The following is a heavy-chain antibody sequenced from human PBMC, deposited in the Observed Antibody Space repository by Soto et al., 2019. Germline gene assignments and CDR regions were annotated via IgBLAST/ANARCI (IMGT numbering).Heavy chain of an antibody. CDR3: ARDLMGDRGRGDAFDI. J-gene: IGHJ3*02. CDR2: ISSSSSYI. CDR1: GFTFSSYS. D-gene: IGHD3-10*01. Sequence: KPGGSLRLSCAASGFTFSSYSMNWVRQAPGKGLEWVSSISSSSSYIYYADSVKGRFTISRDNAKNSLYLQMNSLRAEDTAVYYCARDLMGDRGRGDAFDIWGQGTMVTVSS. V-gene: IGHV3-21*01.